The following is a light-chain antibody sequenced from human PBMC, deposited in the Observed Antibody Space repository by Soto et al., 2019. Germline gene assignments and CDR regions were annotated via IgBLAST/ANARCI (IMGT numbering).Light chain of an antibody. CDR2: GAS. CDR3: QQYNNWPWT. V-gene: IGKV3-15*01. CDR1: QSVSSN. J-gene: IGKJ1*01. Sequence: EIVTTQSPATLSVSPGERVTLSCRASQSVSSNLAWYQHKLGQAPRVLIYGASTRATGIPARFSGSGSGTEFALTISRLQSEDFAVYYCQQYNNWPWTFGQGTKVYIK.